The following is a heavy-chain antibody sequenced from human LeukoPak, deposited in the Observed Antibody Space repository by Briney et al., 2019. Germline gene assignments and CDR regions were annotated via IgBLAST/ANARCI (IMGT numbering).Heavy chain of an antibody. CDR2: IXXDGSXK. J-gene: IGHJ6*02. CDR3: XXEVXXXFYXYYXXDV. Sequence: GGSLRLSCAASGFTFSSYGMHWVRQAPGKGLEWVAVIXXDGSXKYXXXXXXXRFTISRDNSKNTLYLQMNSLRAEDTAVYYCXXEVXXXFYXYYXXDVWGQGTTVTVSS. V-gene: IGHV3-30*03. CDR1: GFTFSSYG.